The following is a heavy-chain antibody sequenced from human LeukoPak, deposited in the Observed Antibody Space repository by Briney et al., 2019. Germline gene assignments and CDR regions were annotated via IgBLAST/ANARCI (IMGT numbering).Heavy chain of an antibody. Sequence: GGSLRLSCAASGFTFSSYAMHWVRQAPGKGREYVSAISSNGGSTFYANSVKGRFTISRDNSKNTLNLQMNSLRAEDTAVYYCARDRYSSGWYGDFDCWGQGTLVTVSS. V-gene: IGHV3-64*01. CDR1: GFTFSSYA. D-gene: IGHD6-19*01. J-gene: IGHJ4*02. CDR2: ISSNGGST. CDR3: ARDRYSSGWYGDFDC.